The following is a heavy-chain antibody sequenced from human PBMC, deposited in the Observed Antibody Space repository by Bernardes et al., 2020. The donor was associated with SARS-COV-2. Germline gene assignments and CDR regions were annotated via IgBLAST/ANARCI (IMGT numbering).Heavy chain of an antibody. D-gene: IGHD4-17*01. CDR1: GYTFTGYY. J-gene: IGHJ6*02. CDR3: ARGTTAVTTQPDYYGMDV. CDR2: INPNSGGT. V-gene: IGHV1-2*04. Sequence: SVKVSCKASGYTFTGYYMHWVRQAPGQGLEWMGWINPNSGGTNYAQKFQGWVTMTRDTSISTAYMELSRLRSDDTAVYYCARGTTAVTTQPDYYGMDVWGQGTTVTVSS.